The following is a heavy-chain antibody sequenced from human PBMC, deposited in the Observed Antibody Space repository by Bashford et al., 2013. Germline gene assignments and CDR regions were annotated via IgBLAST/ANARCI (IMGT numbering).Heavy chain of an antibody. CDR3: ARQDGYNTMLGAFDI. V-gene: IGHV4-31*03. D-gene: IGHD5-24*01. CDR1: GGSISSGGYY. CDR2: IYYSGST. J-gene: IGHJ3*02. Sequence: SETLSLTCTVSGGSISSGGYYWSWIRQHPGKGLEWIGYIYYSGSTYYNPSLKSRVTISVDTSKNQFSLKLSSVTAADTAVYYCARQDGYNTMLGAFDIWGQGTMVTVSS.